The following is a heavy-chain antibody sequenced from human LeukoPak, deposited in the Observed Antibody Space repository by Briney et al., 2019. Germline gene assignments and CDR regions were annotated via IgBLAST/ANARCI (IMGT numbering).Heavy chain of an antibody. CDR2: IYYSGST. CDR3: ARAPYYYGSGSPAYGMDV. Sequence: SETLSLTCTVSGGSISSYYWSWIRQPPGKGLEWIGYIYYSGSTNYNPSLKSRVTISVDTSKNQFSLKLSSVTAADTAVYYCARAPYYYGSGSPAYGMDVWGQGTTVTVSS. D-gene: IGHD3-10*01. V-gene: IGHV4-59*08. CDR1: GGSISSYY. J-gene: IGHJ6*02.